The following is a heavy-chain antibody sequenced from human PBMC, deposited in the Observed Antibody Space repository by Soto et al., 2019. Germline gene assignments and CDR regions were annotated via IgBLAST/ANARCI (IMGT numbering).Heavy chain of an antibody. V-gene: IGHV1-18*04. CDR1: GYTFTSYG. D-gene: IGHD3-22*01. J-gene: IGHJ2*01. CDR2: ISAYNGNT. Sequence: ASVKVSCKASGYTFTSYGISWVRQAPGQGLEWMGWISAYNGNTNYAQKLQGRVTMTTDTSTSTAYMELRSLRSDDTAVYYCARDYYDSSGYYLGRYFDLWGRGTLVTVSS. CDR3: ARDYYDSSGYYLGRYFDL.